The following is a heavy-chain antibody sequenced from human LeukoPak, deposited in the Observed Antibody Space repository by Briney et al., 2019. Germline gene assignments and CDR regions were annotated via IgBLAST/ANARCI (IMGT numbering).Heavy chain of an antibody. CDR2: INHSGST. D-gene: IGHD2-2*01. V-gene: IGHV4-34*01. CDR1: GGSFSGYY. CDR3: ASLYVVPAATRGHYYYGMDA. J-gene: IGHJ6*02. Sequence: TSETLSLTCAVYGGSFSGYYWSWIRQPPGKGLEWIGEINHSGSTNYNPSLKSRVTISVDTSKNQFSLKLSSVTAADTAVYYCASLYVVPAATRGHYYYGMDAWGQGTTVTVSS.